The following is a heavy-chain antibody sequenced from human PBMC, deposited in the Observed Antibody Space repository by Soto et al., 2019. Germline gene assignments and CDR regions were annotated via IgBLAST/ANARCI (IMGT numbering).Heavy chain of an antibody. CDR2: IYYSGST. CDR3: ARANPYSGSYYFDY. D-gene: IGHD1-26*01. J-gene: IGHJ4*02. V-gene: IGHV4-59*01. CDR1: GGSISGYD. Sequence: PSETLSLRCTVSGGSISGYDGSWIRQPPGKGLEWIGYIYYSGSTNYNPSLKSRVTISVDTSKNQFSLKLSSVTAADTAVYYCARANPYSGSYYFDYWGQGTLVTVSS.